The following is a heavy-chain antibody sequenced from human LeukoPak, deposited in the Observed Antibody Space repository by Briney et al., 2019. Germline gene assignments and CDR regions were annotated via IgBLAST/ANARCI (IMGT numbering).Heavy chain of an antibody. D-gene: IGHD2-15*01. CDR1: GYTFTSYD. CDR2: MNPNSGNT. J-gene: IGHJ4*02. V-gene: IGHV1-8*01. Sequence: ASVKVSCKASGYTFTSYDINWVRQATGQGLEWMGWMNPNSGNTGFAQKFQGRVTMTRNTSISTAYMELSSLRSEDTAVYYCARAGGYCGRISCPYYFDYWGQGSLVAVSS. CDR3: ARAGGYCGRISCPYYFDY.